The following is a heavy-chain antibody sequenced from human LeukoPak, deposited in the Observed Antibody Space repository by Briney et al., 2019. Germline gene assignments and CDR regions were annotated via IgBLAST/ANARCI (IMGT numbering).Heavy chain of an antibody. CDR1: GGSINSRPYY. J-gene: IGHJ5*02. V-gene: IGHV4-39*07. D-gene: IGHD5-18*01. CDR2: IYYSGST. Sequence: SETLSLTCSVSGGSINSRPYYWGWIRQPPGKGLEWIGSIYYSGSTYYNPSLKSRVTISVDTSKNQFSLKLSSVTAADTAVYYCARGGYSYGYSNWFDPWGQGTLVTVSS. CDR3: ARGGYSYGYSNWFDP.